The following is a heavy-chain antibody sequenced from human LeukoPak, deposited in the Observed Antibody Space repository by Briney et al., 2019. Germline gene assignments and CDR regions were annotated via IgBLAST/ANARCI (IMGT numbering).Heavy chain of an antibody. CDR1: GYTFTGYY. CDR2: INPNTGGT. D-gene: IGHD2-2*01. Sequence: ASVKVSCKASGYTFTGYYIHWVRQAPGQGLGWMGWINPNTGGTNYAQKFQGRVTMTRDTSISTAYMELSSLRSDDTAIYYCARANRGYCSSPSCSVDNWGQGTLVTVSS. CDR3: ARANRGYCSSPSCSVDN. V-gene: IGHV1-2*02. J-gene: IGHJ4*02.